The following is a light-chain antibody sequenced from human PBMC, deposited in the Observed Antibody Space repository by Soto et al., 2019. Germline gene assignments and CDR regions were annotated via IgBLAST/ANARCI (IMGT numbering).Light chain of an antibody. CDR2: KAS. CDR1: QSISSW. Sequence: DIQMTQSPSTLSASVGDRVTITCRASQSISSWLAWFQQKPGKAPKLLIYKASSLESGVPSRFSGSGSGTDFTLTISSLRPDDFATYYCQQYNSYSITFGQGTRLEIK. V-gene: IGKV1-5*03. J-gene: IGKJ5*01. CDR3: QQYNSYSIT.